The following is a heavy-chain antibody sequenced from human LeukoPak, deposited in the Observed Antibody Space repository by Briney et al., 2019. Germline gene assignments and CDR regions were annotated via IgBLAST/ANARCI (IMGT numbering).Heavy chain of an antibody. D-gene: IGHD4-17*01. CDR1: GVPFSNHW. CDR3: AREGYGDYHI. J-gene: IGHJ3*02. V-gene: IGHV3-7*01. CDR2: INQDGSEK. Sequence: PVGALRLSCAVSGVPFSNHWMSWVRQAPGKRLGRGANINQDGSEKYYVDSVKGRFSISRDNNKSSLYLQMNSLRVEDTAMYFCAREGYGDYHIWGQGTIVTVSS.